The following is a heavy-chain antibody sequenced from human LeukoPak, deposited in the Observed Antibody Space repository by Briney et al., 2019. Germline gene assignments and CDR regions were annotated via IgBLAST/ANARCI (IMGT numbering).Heavy chain of an antibody. Sequence: PGRSLRLSCAASGFSFSNYGMHWVRQAPGKGLEWVAVIWYDGSNKYYADSVKGRFTISRDNSKNTLYVQMSSLRAEDTAVYYCARSNNGGWGYCDNWGQGSLVAVSS. D-gene: IGHD3-16*01. CDR2: IWYDGSNK. CDR3: ARSNNGGWGYCDN. V-gene: IGHV3-33*01. J-gene: IGHJ4*02. CDR1: GFSFSNYG.